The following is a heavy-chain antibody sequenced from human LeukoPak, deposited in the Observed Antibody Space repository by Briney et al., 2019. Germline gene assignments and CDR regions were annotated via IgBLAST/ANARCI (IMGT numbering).Heavy chain of an antibody. Sequence: GASVKVSCKASGYTFTSYYMHWVRQAPGQGLEWMGIINPSDGSTSDAQKFQGRVTMTRETSTSTVYMELSSLRAEDTAVYYCAREFYSGSYYLAPVEGDLWGRGTLVTVSS. D-gene: IGHD1-26*01. J-gene: IGHJ2*01. CDR1: GYTFTSYY. CDR2: INPSDGST. V-gene: IGHV1-46*01. CDR3: AREFYSGSYYLAPVEGDL.